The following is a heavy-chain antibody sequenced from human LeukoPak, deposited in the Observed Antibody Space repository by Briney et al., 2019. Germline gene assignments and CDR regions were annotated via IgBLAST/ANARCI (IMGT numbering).Heavy chain of an antibody. CDR3: ATAGQQLVFGS. J-gene: IGHJ5*01. D-gene: IGHD6-13*01. CDR2: VSDSGST. V-gene: IGHV4-61*05. CDR1: GGSISSSSYY. Sequence: PSETLSLTCTVSGGSISSSSYYWGWIRQPPGKGLEWIGYVSDSGSTNYNTSLRSRVTISRDTSTSQFSLKLSSVTTADTAVYYCATAGQQLVFGSWGQGTLVTVSS.